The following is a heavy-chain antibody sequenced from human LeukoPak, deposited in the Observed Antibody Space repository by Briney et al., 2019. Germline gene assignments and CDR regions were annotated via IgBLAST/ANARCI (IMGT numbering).Heavy chain of an antibody. CDR3: AKVPSITMIVVVRS. V-gene: IGHV3-23*01. J-gene: IGHJ4*02. Sequence: GESLKISCAASGFTFSSYAMSWVRQAPGKGLEWVSAISGSGGSTYYADSVKGRFTISRDNSKNTLYLQMNSLRAEDTAVYYCAKVPSITMIVVVRSWGQGTLVTVSS. CDR2: ISGSGGST. D-gene: IGHD3-22*01. CDR1: GFTFSSYA.